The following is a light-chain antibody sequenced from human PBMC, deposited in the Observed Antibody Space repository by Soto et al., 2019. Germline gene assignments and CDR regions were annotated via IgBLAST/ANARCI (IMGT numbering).Light chain of an antibody. V-gene: IGKV3-15*01. CDR3: QQYNSWPPT. CDR1: QSVRRN. CDR2: DAS. J-gene: IGKJ5*01. Sequence: EILMTQSPATLSVSLGERATLSCRASQSVRRNLDWYQQKTGQAPRPLIYDASTRAPGIPARLSGSGYGTELTITISSMQYDDFEVYQCQQYNSWPPTFGHGTRLEIK.